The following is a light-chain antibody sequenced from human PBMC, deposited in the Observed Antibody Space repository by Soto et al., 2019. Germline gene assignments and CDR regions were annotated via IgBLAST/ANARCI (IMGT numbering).Light chain of an antibody. CDR1: SSNIGNNY. CDR3: GTWDSSLSVWV. J-gene: IGLJ3*02. CDR2: DND. V-gene: IGLV1-51*01. Sequence: QSVLTQPPSMSAAPGQKVTISCSGSSSNIGNNYVSWYQQLPGTAPKLLISDNDNRPSGIPDRFAGSKSGTSATLGITGLQTGDGADYYCGTWDSSLSVWVFGGGTKLTVL.